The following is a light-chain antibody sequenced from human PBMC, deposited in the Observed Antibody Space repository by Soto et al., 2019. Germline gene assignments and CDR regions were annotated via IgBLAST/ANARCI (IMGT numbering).Light chain of an antibody. J-gene: IGKJ1*01. CDR2: AAS. Sequence: DIQMTQSPSSLSASVRDRVTITCRASQGISNYLAWYQQKPGKVPKLLIYAASTLQSGVPSRFSGSGSGTDLTLTTSTLQPEDVATLNSQKYDSAPWTFGQGPKVETK. CDR1: QGISNY. V-gene: IGKV1-27*01. CDR3: QKYDSAPWT.